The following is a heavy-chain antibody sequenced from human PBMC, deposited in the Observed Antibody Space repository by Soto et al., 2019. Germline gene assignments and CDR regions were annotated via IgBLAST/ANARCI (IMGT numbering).Heavy chain of an antibody. D-gene: IGHD5-12*01. CDR2: IYYSGST. J-gene: IGHJ6*02. CDR1: GGSINSADYY. CDR3: ARAIVVTIGGMDV. V-gene: IGHV4-30-4*01. Sequence: PSETLSLTCTVSGGSINSADYYWSWVRQPPGKGLEWIGYIYYSGSTFVNPSLKSRVTISKDMSRNQFSLRLNSMTAADTAVYYFARAIVVTIGGMDVWGHGTTVTVSS.